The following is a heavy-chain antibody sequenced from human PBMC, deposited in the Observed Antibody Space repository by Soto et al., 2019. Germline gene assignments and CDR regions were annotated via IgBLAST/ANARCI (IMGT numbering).Heavy chain of an antibody. V-gene: IGHV3-33*01. J-gene: IGHJ6*02. D-gene: IGHD6-19*01. CDR1: GFTFSSYG. Sequence: QVQLVESGGGVVQPGRSLRLSCAASGFTFSSYGMHWVRQAPGKGLEWVAVIWYDGSNKYYADSVKGRFTISRDKSKNSLYLQMNSLRAEDTAVYYCARDIDSSDYYGIDVWGQGTTVTVSS. CDR2: IWYDGSNK. CDR3: ARDIDSSDYYGIDV.